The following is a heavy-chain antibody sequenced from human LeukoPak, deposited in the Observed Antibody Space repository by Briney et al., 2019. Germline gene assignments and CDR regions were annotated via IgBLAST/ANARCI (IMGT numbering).Heavy chain of an antibody. V-gene: IGHV3-30-3*02. CDR1: GFTFSSYA. CDR3: AKFYGSGSYYKVKAGFDY. CDR2: ISYDGSNK. Sequence: GGSLRLSCAASGFTFSSYAMHWVRQAPGKGLEWVAVISYDGSNKYYADSVKGRFTISRDNSKNTLYLQMNSLRAEDTAVYYCAKFYGSGSYYKVKAGFDYWGQGTLVTVSS. J-gene: IGHJ4*02. D-gene: IGHD3-10*01.